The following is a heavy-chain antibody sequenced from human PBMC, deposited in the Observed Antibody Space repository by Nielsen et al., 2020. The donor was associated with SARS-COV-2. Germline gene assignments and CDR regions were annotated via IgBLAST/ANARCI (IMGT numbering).Heavy chain of an antibody. J-gene: IGHJ4*02. CDR1: GFHFTDAW. CDR2: IKSKAENATI. V-gene: IGHV3-15*05. Sequence: GESLKISCAASGFHFTDAWMIWVRQAPGKGLEWVGRIKSKAENATIDYAASVIGRFTISRDDSKNTAYLQMNSLKTEDTAVYYCSSPTVAYWGQGTLVTVSS. D-gene: IGHD4-23*01. CDR3: SSPTVAY.